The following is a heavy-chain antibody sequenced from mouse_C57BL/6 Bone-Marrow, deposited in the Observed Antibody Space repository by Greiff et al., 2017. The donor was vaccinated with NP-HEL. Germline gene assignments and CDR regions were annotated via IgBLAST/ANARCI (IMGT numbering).Heavy chain of an antibody. J-gene: IGHJ1*03. V-gene: IGHV1-4*01. CDR1: GYTFTSYT. Sequence: QVQLQQSGAELARPGASVKMSCKASGYTFTSYTMHWVKQRPGQGLEWIGYINPSSGYTKYNQKFKDKATLTADKSSSTAYMQLSSLTSEDSAVYYCARGDYGSLYWYFDVWGTGTTVTVSS. CDR3: ARGDYGSLYWYFDV. CDR2: INPSSGYT. D-gene: IGHD1-1*01.